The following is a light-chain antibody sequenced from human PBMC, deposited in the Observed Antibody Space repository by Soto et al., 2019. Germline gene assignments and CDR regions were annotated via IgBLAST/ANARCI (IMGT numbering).Light chain of an antibody. V-gene: IGKV1-9*01. CDR1: QGINSY. J-gene: IGKJ1*01. Sequence: DIQLTQSPSVLSASVGDRVTITCRASQGINSYLAWYQQKPGKVPKLLIYAASTLHSGVPSRFSGSGSGTEFTLTISSLQPEDFETYYCQQLNSYPRTFGQGTKVDIK. CDR2: AAS. CDR3: QQLNSYPRT.